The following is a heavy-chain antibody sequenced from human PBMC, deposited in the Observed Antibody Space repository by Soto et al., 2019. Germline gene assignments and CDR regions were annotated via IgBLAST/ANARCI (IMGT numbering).Heavy chain of an antibody. J-gene: IGHJ6*02. Sequence: QVQLQQWGAGLLKPSETLSLNCAVYGGSFSGYYWNWVRQPPGKGLEWIGGIKHGGSTNYNPSLKSRVTISVDTSKTHFSLKLSSVIAADTAVYYCAREEVAQWFTSGYYGMDVLGQGTTCTVSS. CDR3: AREEVAQWFTSGYYGMDV. CDR1: GGSFSGYY. CDR2: IKHGGST. V-gene: IGHV4-34*01. D-gene: IGHD6-19*01.